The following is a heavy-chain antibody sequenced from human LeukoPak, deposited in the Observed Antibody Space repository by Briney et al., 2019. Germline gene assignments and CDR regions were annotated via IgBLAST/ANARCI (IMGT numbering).Heavy chain of an antibody. J-gene: IGHJ3*02. CDR1: GGSFSGYY. V-gene: IGHV4-34*01. Sequence: PSETLSLTCAVYGGSFSGYYWSWIRQPPGKGLEWIGEINHSGSTNYNPSLKSRVTISVDTSKNQFSLKLSSVTAADTAVYYCARDPSYYGSLQDAFDIWGQGTMVTVSS. CDR2: INHSGST. CDR3: ARDPSYYGSLQDAFDI. D-gene: IGHD3-22*01.